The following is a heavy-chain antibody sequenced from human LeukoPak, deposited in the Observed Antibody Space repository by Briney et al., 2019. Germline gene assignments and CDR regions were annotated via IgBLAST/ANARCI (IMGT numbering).Heavy chain of an antibody. J-gene: IGHJ5*02. V-gene: IGHV3-33*08. CDR3: VRGVGVSRFNYLDP. CDR2: IWYDASNK. Sequence: GGSLRLSCAASGFAFSRYSMNWVRQAPGKGLEWVAVIWYDASNKYYADSVKGRFTISRDNSKNTLYPHMNSLRDDDTAVYYCVRGVGVSRFNYLDPWGQGTLVIVSS. D-gene: IGHD1-7*01. CDR1: GFAFSRYS.